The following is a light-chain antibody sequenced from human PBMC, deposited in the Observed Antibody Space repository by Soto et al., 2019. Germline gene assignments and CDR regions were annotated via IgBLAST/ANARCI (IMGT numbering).Light chain of an antibody. J-gene: IGKJ1*01. V-gene: IGKV1-27*01. CDR1: QTISSW. Sequence: DIQMTQSPSTLSASVGDRVTITCRARQTISSWLAWYQQKPGKAPKLLIYKASTLQSGVPSRFSGSGSGTDFTLTISSLQPEDVATYYCQKYNSAPWTFGQGTKVDIK. CDR2: KAS. CDR3: QKYNSAPWT.